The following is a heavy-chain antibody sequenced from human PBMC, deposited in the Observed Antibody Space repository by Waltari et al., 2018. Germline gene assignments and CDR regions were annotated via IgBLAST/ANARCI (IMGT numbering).Heavy chain of an antibody. CDR3: ARETMDLYYDFWSGYYLDAFDI. CDR2: ISSSSSTI. Sequence: EVQLVESGGGLVQPGGSLRLSCAASGFTFSTYSMNWVRQAPGKGLEWVSYISSSSSTIYYADSVRGRFTLSRDNAKNSLYLQMNSLSAEDTAVYYCARETMDLYYDFWSGYYLDAFDIWGQGTMVTVSS. J-gene: IGHJ3*02. D-gene: IGHD3-3*01. V-gene: IGHV3-48*04. CDR1: GFTFSTYS.